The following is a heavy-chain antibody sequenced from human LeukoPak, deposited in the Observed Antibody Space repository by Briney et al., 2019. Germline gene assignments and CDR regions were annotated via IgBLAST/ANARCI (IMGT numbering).Heavy chain of an antibody. D-gene: IGHD6-6*01. CDR3: ARVPGSSSSMYYFDY. V-gene: IGHV1-2*06. Sequence: ASVKVSCKASGYTFTGYYMHWVRQAPGQGLEWMGRINPNSGGTNYAQKSQGRVTMTRDTSISTAYMELSRLRSDDTAVYYCARVPGSSSSMYYFDYWGQGTLVTVSS. J-gene: IGHJ4*02. CDR2: INPNSGGT. CDR1: GYTFTGYY.